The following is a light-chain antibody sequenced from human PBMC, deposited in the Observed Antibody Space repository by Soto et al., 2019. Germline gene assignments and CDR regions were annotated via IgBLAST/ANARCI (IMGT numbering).Light chain of an antibody. CDR2: AAS. J-gene: IGKJ5*01. CDR3: QQYNSYALT. CDR1: QSISSW. V-gene: IGKV1-5*01. Sequence: DIQMTQSPSTLSASVGDRVTITCRASQSISSWLAWYQQKPGKAPKLLIYAASSLQSGVPPRFSGSGFGTEFTLTIDSLQPDDFGTYYCQQYNSYALTFGQGTRLAI.